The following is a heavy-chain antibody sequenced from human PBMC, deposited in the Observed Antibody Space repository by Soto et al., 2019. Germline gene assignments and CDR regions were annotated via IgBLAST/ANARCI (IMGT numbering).Heavy chain of an antibody. CDR2: IYYSGST. Sequence: SETLSLTCTVSGGSISSYYWSWIRQPPGKGLEWIGYIYYSGSTNYNPSLKSRVTISVDTSKNQFSLKLSSVTAADTAVYYCARDVYGEIDYWGQGTLVTVSS. D-gene: IGHD4-17*01. CDR3: ARDVYGEIDY. CDR1: GGSISSYY. V-gene: IGHV4-59*01. J-gene: IGHJ4*02.